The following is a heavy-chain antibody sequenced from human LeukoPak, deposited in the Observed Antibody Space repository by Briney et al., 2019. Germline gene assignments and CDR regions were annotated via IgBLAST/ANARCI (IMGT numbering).Heavy chain of an antibody. CDR2: VSGSGGST. J-gene: IGHJ4*02. CDR3: ARGGPGGDCCDY. D-gene: IGHD2-21*02. CDR1: GFTFSSYA. V-gene: IGHV3-23*01. Sequence: GGSLRLSCAASGFTFSSYAMSWVRQAPGKGLEWVSAVSGSGGSTHYADSVKGRFTISRDNSKNTLYLQINSLRVEDTAVYYCARGGPGGDCCDYWGQGTLVTVSS.